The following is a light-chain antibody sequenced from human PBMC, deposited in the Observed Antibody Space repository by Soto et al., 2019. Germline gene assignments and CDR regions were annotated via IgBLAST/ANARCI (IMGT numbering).Light chain of an antibody. CDR2: DVS. Sequence: QSGLNHALSVIRVPGEALPIFRTGNNKDVGNYIYVSWYQQHPGKAPKLMIYDVSKRPSGVPDRFSGSKSGNTASLTISGLQAEDEADYYCCSYVGSYSLVFGGGTKVTVL. CDR1: NKDVGNYIY. CDR3: CSYVGSYSLV. V-gene: IGLV2-11*01. J-gene: IGLJ2*01.